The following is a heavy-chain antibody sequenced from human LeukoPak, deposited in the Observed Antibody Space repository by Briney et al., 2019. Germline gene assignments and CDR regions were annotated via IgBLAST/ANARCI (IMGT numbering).Heavy chain of an antibody. CDR1: GFIFSSYA. V-gene: IGHV3-23*01. CDR2: ISGSGGRT. J-gene: IGHJ4*02. D-gene: IGHD2-2*01. Sequence: GGSLRLSCAASGFIFSSYAMSWVRQAPGKGLEWVSCISGSGGRTNYADSVKGRFSISRDNSKNTLYLKMNSLRAEDTAVYYCAKGDCSSTSCYPKDYWGQGTLVTVSS. CDR3: AKGDCSSTSCYPKDY.